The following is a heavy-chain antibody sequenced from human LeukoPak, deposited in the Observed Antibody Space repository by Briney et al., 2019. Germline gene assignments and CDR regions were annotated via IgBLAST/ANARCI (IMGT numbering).Heavy chain of an antibody. CDR1: GGSISSSSYY. CDR2: IYYSGST. V-gene: IGHV4-39*01. J-gene: IGHJ4*02. Sequence: KPSETLSLTCTVSGGSISSSSYYWGWIRQPPGKGLEWIGSIYYSGSTYYNPSLKSRVTISVDTSKNQFSPKLSSVTAADTAVYYCARGQWLMNFDYWGQGTLVTVSS. D-gene: IGHD6-19*01. CDR3: ARGQWLMNFDY.